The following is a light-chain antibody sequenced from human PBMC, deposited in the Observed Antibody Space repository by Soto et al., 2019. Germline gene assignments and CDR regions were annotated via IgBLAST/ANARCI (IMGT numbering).Light chain of an antibody. Sequence: IEMTQSPAATILPPRQSATLSCRSRQNIGGNLAWYQQRPGQSPRLLIYAASDRATGVPARFSGSGSETEFTLTISGLQPGDSATYYCQQYNSYSPTFGQGTKVDIK. CDR2: AAS. V-gene: IGKV3-15*01. CDR1: QNIGGN. CDR3: QQYNSYSPT. J-gene: IGKJ1*01.